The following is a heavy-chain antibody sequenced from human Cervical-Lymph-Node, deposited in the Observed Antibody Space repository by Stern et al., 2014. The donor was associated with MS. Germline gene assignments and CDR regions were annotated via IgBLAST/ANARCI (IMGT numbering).Heavy chain of an antibody. Sequence: VQLLESGAEVKKPGSSVKVSCRASGGTFRNDGFSWVRQAPGQGLEWMGGVIPMFGIANSAQKFQGRVTITADESTSTVYMELSNLRADDTAVYFCARYRSSVDWYFDLWGRGTLVTVSS. CDR2: VIPMFGIA. V-gene: IGHV1-69*01. CDR1: GGTFRNDG. CDR3: ARYRSSVDWYFDL. D-gene: IGHD3-16*02. J-gene: IGHJ2*01.